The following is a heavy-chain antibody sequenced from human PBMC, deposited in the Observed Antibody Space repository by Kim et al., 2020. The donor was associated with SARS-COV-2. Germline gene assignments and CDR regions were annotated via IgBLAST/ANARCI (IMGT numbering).Heavy chain of an antibody. D-gene: IGHD4-17*01. Sequence: SVKVSCKASGFTFTSSAMQWVRQARGQRLEWIGWIVVGSGNTNYAQKFQERVTITRDMSTSTAYMELSSLRSEDTAVYYCAAIRKGATVTKLYYYYGMDVWGQGTTVTVSS. J-gene: IGHJ6*02. CDR2: IVVGSGNT. V-gene: IGHV1-58*02. CDR3: AAIRKGATVTKLYYYYGMDV. CDR1: GFTFTSSA.